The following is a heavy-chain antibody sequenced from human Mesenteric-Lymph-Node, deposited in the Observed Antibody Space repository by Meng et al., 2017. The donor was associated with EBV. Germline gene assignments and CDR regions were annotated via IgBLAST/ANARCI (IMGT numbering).Heavy chain of an antibody. CDR1: GDSFTDYW. CDR3: ARQQGNSGGDY. Sequence: GAKVKKPGEYLKYSFNGSGDSFTDYWTGWVRRMPGKGLEWMGIIYPGDSDTRYSPSFQGQVTISADKSISTAYLQWSSLKASDTAMYYCARQQGNSGGDYWGQGTLVTVSS. CDR2: IYPGDSDT. D-gene: IGHD4-23*01. J-gene: IGHJ4*02. V-gene: IGHV5-51*01.